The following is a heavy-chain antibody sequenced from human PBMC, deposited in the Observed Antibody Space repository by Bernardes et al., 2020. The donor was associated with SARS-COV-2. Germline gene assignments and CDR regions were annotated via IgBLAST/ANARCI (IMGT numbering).Heavy chain of an antibody. J-gene: IGHJ4*02. CDR2: TYYRTKWYN. V-gene: IGHV6-1*01. Sequence: SQTLSLTCAISGDSVSSNNAAWNWIRQSPSRGLEWLGRTYYRTKWYNDYAVSVKSRITIIPDTSKNQFSLQLNAVTSDDTGLYFCARAPAASDRPAYYFDYWGQETLVTVSS. CDR1: GDSVSSNNAA. D-gene: IGHD3-22*01. CDR3: ARAPAASDRPAYYFDY.